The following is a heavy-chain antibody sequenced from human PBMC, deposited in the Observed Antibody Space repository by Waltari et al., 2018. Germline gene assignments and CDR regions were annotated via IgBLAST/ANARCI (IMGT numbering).Heavy chain of an antibody. Sequence: QVQLQQWGAGLLKPSETLSLTCAVYGGSFSGYYWSWLRQPPGKGLEWIGEINHSGSTNYNPSLKSRVTISVDTSKNQFSLKLSSVTAADTAVYYCARGRPVITIFGVVYYNWFDPWGQGTLVTVSS. V-gene: IGHV4-34*01. CDR2: INHSGST. D-gene: IGHD3-3*01. CDR1: GGSFSGYY. J-gene: IGHJ5*02. CDR3: ARGRPVITIFGVVYYNWFDP.